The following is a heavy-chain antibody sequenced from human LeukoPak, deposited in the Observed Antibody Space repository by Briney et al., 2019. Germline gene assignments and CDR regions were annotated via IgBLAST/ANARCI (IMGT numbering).Heavy chain of an antibody. J-gene: IGHJ4*02. D-gene: IGHD4-23*01. CDR2: VYDSGTT. Sequence: SETLSLTCSVSGVSISTYYWSWIRQTPGKGLEWIGYVYDSGTTNYTPSLKGRVTISSHTSKNQFSLNLRSVHAADTAIYYCARHGGSLGYFDYWGQGTLVTVSS. CDR1: GVSISTYY. V-gene: IGHV4-59*08. CDR3: ARHGGSLGYFDY.